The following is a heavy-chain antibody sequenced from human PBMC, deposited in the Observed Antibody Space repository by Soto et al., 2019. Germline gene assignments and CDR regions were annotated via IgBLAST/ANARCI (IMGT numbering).Heavy chain of an antibody. CDR2: IVPFIDTT. Sequence: QVQLVQSGAEVKKPGSSVKVSCKTSGGTFSSYAISWVRQAPGQGLEWMGGIVPFIDTTNYAQSFQGRVTISADKSTSTVHMELSGLRSEDTGVYYCARGSFSSSRRFDYWCQGTLVTVSS. V-gene: IGHV1-69*06. J-gene: IGHJ4*02. D-gene: IGHD6-13*01. CDR3: ARGSFSSSRRFDY. CDR1: GGTFSSYA.